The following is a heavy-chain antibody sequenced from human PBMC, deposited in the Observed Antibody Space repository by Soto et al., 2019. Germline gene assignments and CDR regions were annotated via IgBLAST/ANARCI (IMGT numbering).Heavy chain of an antibody. CDR2: MFYSGLT. Sequence: SETLSLTCSVSCYSVTSSDYYWAWIRQPPGKGLEWIGSMFYSGLTYYNPSLKSRVTLSVDTSKNQFSVGLNSVTAADTAVYYCAPLSVSLSGPYGIHVWGQGTTVTVSS. V-gene: IGHV4-39*01. CDR3: APLSVSLSGPYGIHV. D-gene: IGHD2-15*01. J-gene: IGHJ6*02. CDR1: CYSVTSSDYY.